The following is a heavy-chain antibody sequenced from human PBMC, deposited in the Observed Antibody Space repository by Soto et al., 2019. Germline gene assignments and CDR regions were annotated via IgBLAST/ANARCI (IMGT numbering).Heavy chain of an antibody. CDR1: GYSFTSYW. D-gene: IGHD6-25*01. CDR3: ARLLRGESIAAIENWFAP. J-gene: IGHJ5*02. CDR2: IYPGDSDT. V-gene: IGHV5-51*01. Sequence: PGESLKISCKGSGYSFTSYWIGWVRQMPGKGLEWMGIIYPGDSDTRYSPSFQGQVTISADKSIGTAYLQWSSLKASDTAMYYCARLLRGESIAAIENWFAPWGQGTLVTVSS.